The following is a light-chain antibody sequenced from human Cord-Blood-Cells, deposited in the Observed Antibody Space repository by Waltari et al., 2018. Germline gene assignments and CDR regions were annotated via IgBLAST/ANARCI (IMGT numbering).Light chain of an antibody. CDR1: SVDVGGYNY. Sequence: QSALTQPASVSGYPGQSITIPCTGTSVDVGGYNYVSWYQQHPGKAPKLMIYDVSNRPSGVSNRFSGSKSGNTASLTISGLQAEDEADYYCSSYTSSSTLVFGGGTKLTVL. V-gene: IGLV2-14*03. CDR3: SSYTSSSTLV. CDR2: DVS. J-gene: IGLJ3*02.